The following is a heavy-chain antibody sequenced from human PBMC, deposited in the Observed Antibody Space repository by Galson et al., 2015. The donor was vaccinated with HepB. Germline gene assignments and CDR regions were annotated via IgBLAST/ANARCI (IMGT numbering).Heavy chain of an antibody. Sequence: SLRLSCAVSGLTFSENYMSWVRQAPGKGLEFISYIGFTARTVYYADSVKGRFTISRDNAENSLYLQMNDLRADDTAVYYCGNGHWGLDYWGQGSLVAVSS. D-gene: IGHD2-21*01. CDR2: IGFTARTV. CDR1: GLTFSENY. J-gene: IGHJ4*02. V-gene: IGHV3-11*01. CDR3: GNGHWGLDY.